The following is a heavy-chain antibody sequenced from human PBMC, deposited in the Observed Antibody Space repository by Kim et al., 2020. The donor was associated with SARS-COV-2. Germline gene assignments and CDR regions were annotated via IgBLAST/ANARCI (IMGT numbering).Heavy chain of an antibody. D-gene: IGHD6-19*01. CDR1: GGSISSSNW. CDR3: ATPQFGSGWLNY. Sequence: SETLSLTCAVSGGSISSSNWWSWVRQPPGKGLEWIGEIYHSGSTNYNPSLKSRVTISVDKSKNQFSLKLSSVTAADTAVYYCATPQFGSGWLNYWGQGTLVTVYS. CDR2: IYHSGST. V-gene: IGHV4-4*02. J-gene: IGHJ4*02.